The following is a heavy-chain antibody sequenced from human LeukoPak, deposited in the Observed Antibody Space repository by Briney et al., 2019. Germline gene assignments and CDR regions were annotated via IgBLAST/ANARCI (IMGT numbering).Heavy chain of an antibody. J-gene: IGHJ4*02. D-gene: IGHD4-17*01. CDR2: IYHSGST. V-gene: IGHV4-4*02. Sequence: SETLSLTCAVSGGSISSSNWWSWVRQPPGKGLEWIGEIYHSGSTYYNPSLKSRVTISVDTSKNQFSLKLSSVTAADTAVYYCARAPSPPDYGDYGGSFDYWGQGTLVTVSS. CDR1: GGSISSSNW. CDR3: ARAPSPPDYGDYGGSFDY.